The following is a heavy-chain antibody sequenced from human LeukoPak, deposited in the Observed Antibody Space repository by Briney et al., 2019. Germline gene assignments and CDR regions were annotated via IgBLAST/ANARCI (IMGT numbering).Heavy chain of an antibody. CDR2: IGSSGTLM. CDR3: ARGWAGNY. V-gene: IGHV3-48*03. CDR1: GFTFSNYE. D-gene: IGHD6-19*01. Sequence: GGSLRLSCAVSGFTFSNYEMKWVRQAPGEGLEWVSYIGSSGTLMYYADSVKGRFTISRDNAKNSLYLQMNSLRAEDTAVYYCARGWAGNYWGQGTLVTVSS. J-gene: IGHJ4*02.